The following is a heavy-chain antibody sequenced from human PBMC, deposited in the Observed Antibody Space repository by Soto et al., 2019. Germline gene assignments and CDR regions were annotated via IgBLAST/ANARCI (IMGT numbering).Heavy chain of an antibody. J-gene: IGHJ4*02. D-gene: IGHD4-4*01. CDR1: GYSFSTFA. Sequence: QVQIVQSGAEVKKPGASVRVSCKASGYSFSTFAIHWVRQAPGQRLEWMGWINAGNGDTKYSEKFQGRVPITGRTSASTAYMDLSSLRSEDTAVYYCATQGRTTTEFDFWGQGTLVTVSS. CDR2: INAGNGDT. CDR3: ATQGRTTTEFDF. V-gene: IGHV1-3*01.